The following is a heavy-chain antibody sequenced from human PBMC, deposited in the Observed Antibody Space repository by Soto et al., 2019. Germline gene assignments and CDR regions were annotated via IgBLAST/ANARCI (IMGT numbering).Heavy chain of an antibody. CDR2: INTNSGGT. CDR1: GYTFTGYY. Sequence: QVQLVQSGAEVKKPGASVKVSCKASGYTFTGYYMHWVRQAPGKGLEWMGWINTNSGGTNYAQKFQGRVTMTRDTSISTAYMELSRLRSDDTAVYYCARRLEPHDYVDYGMDVWGQGTTVTVSS. J-gene: IGHJ6*02. CDR3: ARRLEPHDYVDYGMDV. D-gene: IGHD3-16*01. V-gene: IGHV1-2*02.